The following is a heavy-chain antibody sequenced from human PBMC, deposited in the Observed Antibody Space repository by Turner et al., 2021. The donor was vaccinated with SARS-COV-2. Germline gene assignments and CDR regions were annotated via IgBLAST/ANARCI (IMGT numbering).Heavy chain of an antibody. D-gene: IGHD3-22*01. Sequence: EVQLVESGGGLVQPGGSLRLSCAAYGFTFSSYWMSWVRQAPGKGLEWVANIKQDGSEKYYVDSVKGRFTISRDNAKNSLYLQMNSLRAEDTAVYYCARDPLTYYYDSSSYYYEYYFDYWGQGTLVTVSS. V-gene: IGHV3-7*01. J-gene: IGHJ4*02. CDR1: GFTFSSYW. CDR2: IKQDGSEK. CDR3: ARDPLTYYYDSSSYYYEYYFDY.